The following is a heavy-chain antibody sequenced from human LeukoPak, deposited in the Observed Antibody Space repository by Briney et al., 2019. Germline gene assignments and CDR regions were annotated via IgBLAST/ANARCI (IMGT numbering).Heavy chain of an antibody. CDR2: INPNSGGT. V-gene: IGHV1-2*06. Sequence: ASVKVSCKASGYTFTGYYMHWVRQAPGQGLEWMGRINPNSGGTNYAQKFQGRVTMTRDTSISTAYMELSRLRSDDTAVYYCARGHIVVVMYDYWGQGTLVTVSS. D-gene: IGHD2-21*01. J-gene: IGHJ4*02. CDR3: ARGHIVVVMYDY. CDR1: GYTFTGYY.